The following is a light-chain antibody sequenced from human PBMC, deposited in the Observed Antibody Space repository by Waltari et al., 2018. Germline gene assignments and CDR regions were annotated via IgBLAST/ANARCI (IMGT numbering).Light chain of an antibody. CDR3: QQAHSFPIT. CDR2: DGY. CDR1: RDISTW. J-gene: IGKJ5*01. V-gene: IGKV1-12*01. Sequence: DIQMTQSPSSVSASVGDGVTITCWASRDISTWLAWYQQNPGKTPNLLIYDGYTLQSGVPSRFSGSGSGTVFTLTISSLQPEDFATYYCQQAHSFPITFGQGTRLEIK.